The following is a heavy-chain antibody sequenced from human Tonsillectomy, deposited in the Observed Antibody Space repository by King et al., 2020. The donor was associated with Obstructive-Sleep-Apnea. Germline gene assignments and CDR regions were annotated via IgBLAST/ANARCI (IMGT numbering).Heavy chain of an antibody. CDR3: ARGGDKYDFWSGYYSSPSY. J-gene: IGHJ4*02. CDR1: GFTFSTYW. CDR2: IKQDGSER. V-gene: IGHV3-7*03. Sequence: VQLVESGGGLVQPGGSLRISCTASGFTFSTYWMTWVRQAPGKGLEWVANIKQDGSERYYVDSVKGRFTISRDNAKNSVSLQMNSLRAEDTAVYYCARGGDKYDFWSGYYSSPSYWGQGTLVTVSS. D-gene: IGHD3-3*01.